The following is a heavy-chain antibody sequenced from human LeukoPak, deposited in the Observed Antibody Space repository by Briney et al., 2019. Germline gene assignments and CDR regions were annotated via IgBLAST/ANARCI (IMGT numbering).Heavy chain of an antibody. CDR3: ARGDGRDGYKGKLDY. CDR2: INHSGST. J-gene: IGHJ4*02. D-gene: IGHD5-24*01. Sequence: SETLSHTCAVYSGSFSGYYWSWIRQPPGKGLEWIGEINHSGSTSHNPSLKSRVTISVDTSKNQFSLKLTPVTAADTALYYCARGDGRDGYKGKLDYWGQGTLVTVSS. V-gene: IGHV4-34*01. CDR1: SGSFSGYY.